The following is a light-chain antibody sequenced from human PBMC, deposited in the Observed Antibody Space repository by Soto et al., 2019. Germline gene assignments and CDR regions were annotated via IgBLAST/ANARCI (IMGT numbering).Light chain of an antibody. V-gene: IGKV1-39*01. Sequence: DIQMTQSPSSLSASVGDRVTITCRASQSISTYLNWYQQRPGRAPKLLIYAASSLHSGVPSRFSGSGSGTDFTLTISSLQPEDVATYYCQQSYIPPLTFGGGTKVEI. CDR2: AAS. CDR3: QQSYIPPLT. J-gene: IGKJ4*01. CDR1: QSISTY.